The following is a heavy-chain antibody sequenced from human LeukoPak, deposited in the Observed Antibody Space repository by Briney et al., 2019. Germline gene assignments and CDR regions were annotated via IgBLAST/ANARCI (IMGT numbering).Heavy chain of an antibody. D-gene: IGHD3-22*01. V-gene: IGHV3-30*18. CDR1: GFTFSTYG. Sequence: GGSLRLSCAASGFTFSTYGFHWVRQAPGKGLEWVAVISFDEVNIYYGDSVKGRFTISRDNAMDTLYLQMNSLRAEDTAVYYCAKDTYYYDSSGYYSPYWGQGTLVTVSS. J-gene: IGHJ4*02. CDR3: AKDTYYYDSSGYYSPY. CDR2: ISFDEVNI.